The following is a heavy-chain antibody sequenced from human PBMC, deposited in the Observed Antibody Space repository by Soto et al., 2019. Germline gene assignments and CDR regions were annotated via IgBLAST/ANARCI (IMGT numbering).Heavy chain of an antibody. V-gene: IGHV4-4*02. CDR2: IDHNGVA. CDR1: GDSISSSKW. CDR3: ARMNRDYYYYGMDV. Sequence: QMQLQESGPGLVKPSGTLSLTCGVSGDSISSSKWWTWVRQTPEKGLEWIGKIDHNGVANYNPSLEGRVTISKDNSKNKIFLKVTSVTAADSAVYYCARMNRDYYYYGMDVWGQGATVTVSS. J-gene: IGHJ6*02.